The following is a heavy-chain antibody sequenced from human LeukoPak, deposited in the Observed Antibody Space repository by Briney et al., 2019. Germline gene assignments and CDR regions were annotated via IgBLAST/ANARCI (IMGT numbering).Heavy chain of an antibody. D-gene: IGHD1-26*01. CDR3: AKDVRVGGGGMDV. J-gene: IGHJ6*02. V-gene: IGHV3-23*01. CDR2: ISGSGGNT. CDR1: GFTFSTYA. Sequence: GGSLRLSCAASGFTFSTYAMTWVRQAPGKGLEWVSLISGSGGNTYYADFVKGRFTISRDNSKNTLSLQMNSLRAEDTAVYYCAKDVRVGGGGMDVWGQGTPVTVSS.